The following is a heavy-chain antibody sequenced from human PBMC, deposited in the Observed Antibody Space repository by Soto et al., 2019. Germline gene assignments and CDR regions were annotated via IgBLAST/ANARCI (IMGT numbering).Heavy chain of an antibody. J-gene: IGHJ4*02. CDR2: INAGNGNT. Sequence: ASVKVSCKASGYTFTSYAIHWVRQAPGQRLEWMGWINAGNGNTKYSQKFQGRVTITRDTSASTAYMELSSLRSEDTAVYYCARDGSGWYFRSAYFDYWGQGTLVTVSS. D-gene: IGHD6-19*01. V-gene: IGHV1-3*01. CDR3: ARDGSGWYFRSAYFDY. CDR1: GYTFTSYA.